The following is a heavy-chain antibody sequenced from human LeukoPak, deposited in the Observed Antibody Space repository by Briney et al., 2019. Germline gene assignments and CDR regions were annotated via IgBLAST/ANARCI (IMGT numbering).Heavy chain of an antibody. J-gene: IGHJ6*02. CDR2: ISSSSSYI. Sequence: PGGSLRLSCAASGFTFSSYSMNWVRQAPGKGLEWVSSISSSSSYIYYADSVKGRFTISRDNAKNSLYLQMSSLRAEDTAVYYCARHTMYYYDSSGFAPSYYYYGMDVWGQGTTVTVSS. V-gene: IGHV3-21*01. D-gene: IGHD3-22*01. CDR1: GFTFSSYS. CDR3: ARHTMYYYDSSGFAPSYYYYGMDV.